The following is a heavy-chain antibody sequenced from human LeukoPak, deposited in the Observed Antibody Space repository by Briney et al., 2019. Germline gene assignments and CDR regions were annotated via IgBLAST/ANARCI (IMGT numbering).Heavy chain of an antibody. CDR1: GGSINSYY. Sequence: PSETLSLTCTVSGGSINSYYWSWIRQPPGKGLEWIGYIYYSGSTNYNPSLKSRVTISVDTSKNQFSLKLSSVTAADTAVYYCARFEGVSSGWYFPFDYWGQGTLVTVSS. CDR2: IYYSGST. V-gene: IGHV4-59*01. D-gene: IGHD6-19*01. J-gene: IGHJ4*02. CDR3: ARFEGVSSGWYFPFDY.